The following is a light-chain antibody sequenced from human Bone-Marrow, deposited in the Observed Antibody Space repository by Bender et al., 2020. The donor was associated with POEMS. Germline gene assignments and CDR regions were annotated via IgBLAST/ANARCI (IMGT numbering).Light chain of an antibody. CDR2: DDS. V-gene: IGLV3-21*02. J-gene: IGLJ1*01. CDR1: NIGSES. Sequence: SYVLTQPPSVSVTPGQTARITCGGNNIGSESVHWYQQKPGQAPVLVVHDDSDRPSGIPERFSGSNSGNTATLIISRVEAGDEADYYCQAWDSSTYVFGTGTKVTVL. CDR3: QAWDSSTYV.